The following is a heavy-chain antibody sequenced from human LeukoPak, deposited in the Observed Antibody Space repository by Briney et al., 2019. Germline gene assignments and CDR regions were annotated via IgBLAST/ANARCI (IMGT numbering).Heavy chain of an antibody. D-gene: IGHD2-15*01. CDR3: ARTRCSGGSCYSYFWFDP. Sequence: SETLSLTCTVSGGSISSYYWSWIRQPAGKGLEWIGRIYTSGSTNYNPSLKSRGTISVDTSKNQFSLKLSSVTAADTAVYYCARTRCSGGSCYSYFWFDPWGQGTLVTVSS. CDR1: GGSISSYY. J-gene: IGHJ5*02. V-gene: IGHV4-4*07. CDR2: IYTSGST.